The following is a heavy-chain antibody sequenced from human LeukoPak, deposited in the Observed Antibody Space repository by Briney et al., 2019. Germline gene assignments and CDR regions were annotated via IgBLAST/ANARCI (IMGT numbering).Heavy chain of an antibody. CDR1: GFTSGIYA. CDR3: GKEVERHFDLKY. CDR2: FSGGGDS. V-gene: IGHV3-23*01. Sequence: GGSLRLSCATSGFTSGIYAVSWVRQAPGKGLEWVSAFSGGGDSYYADSVKGRFTISRDNSKKILYLQMNSLRAEDTAVYYCGKEVERHFDLKYWGQGTLVTVSS. J-gene: IGHJ4*02.